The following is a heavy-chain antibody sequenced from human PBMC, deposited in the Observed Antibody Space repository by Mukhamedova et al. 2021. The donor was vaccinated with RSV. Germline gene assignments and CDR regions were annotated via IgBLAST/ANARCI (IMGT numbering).Heavy chain of an antibody. D-gene: IGHD3-10*01. CDR2: IIPILGIA. V-gene: IGHV1-69*04. CDR3: ARGFGELLWDFDY. Sequence: VRQAPGQGLEWMGRIIPILGIANYAQKFQGRVTITADKSTSTAYMELSSLRSEDTAVHYCARGFGELLWDFDYWGQGTLVTVSS. J-gene: IGHJ4*02.